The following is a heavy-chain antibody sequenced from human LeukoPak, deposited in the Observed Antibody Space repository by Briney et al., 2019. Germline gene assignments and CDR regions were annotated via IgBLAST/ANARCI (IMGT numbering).Heavy chain of an antibody. Sequence: GGSLRLSYAASGFTFSGYWMHWVRQAPGKGLVWVSLIKSDGSSAMYADSVKGRFSISRDNAKNTLYLQMNSLRAEDTAVYFCAREVASAAFDYWGQGTPVTVSS. CDR3: AREVASAAFDY. CDR2: IKSDGSSA. CDR1: GFTFSGYW. V-gene: IGHV3-74*03. J-gene: IGHJ4*02. D-gene: IGHD5-12*01.